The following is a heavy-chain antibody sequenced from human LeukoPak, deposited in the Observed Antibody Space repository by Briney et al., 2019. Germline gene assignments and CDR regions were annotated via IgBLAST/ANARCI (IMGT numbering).Heavy chain of an antibody. D-gene: IGHD4/OR15-4a*01. J-gene: IGHJ4*02. CDR2: ISNGAATI. Sequence: PGGSLRLSCAASGFTFSSYEMNWVRQAPGKGLEWVSYISNGAATIHYADSVKGRFTISRDNAKNSLSLHMNSLRVEDTAVYYCARHDSGDSFDYWGQGTLVTVSS. CDR3: ARHDSGDSFDY. CDR1: GFTFSSYE. V-gene: IGHV3-48*03.